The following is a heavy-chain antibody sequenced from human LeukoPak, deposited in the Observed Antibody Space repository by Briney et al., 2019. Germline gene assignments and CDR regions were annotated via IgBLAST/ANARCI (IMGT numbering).Heavy chain of an antibody. D-gene: IGHD3-16*02. V-gene: IGHV3-21*01. Sequence: GGSLRLSCAASGFTFSSYSMNWVRQAPGKGLEWVSSISSSSSYIYYADSVKGRFTISRDNAKNSLYLQMSSLRAEDAAVYYCARGVIIRGRLDPWGQGTLVTVSS. CDR3: ARGVIIRGRLDP. CDR2: ISSSSSYI. CDR1: GFTFSSYS. J-gene: IGHJ5*02.